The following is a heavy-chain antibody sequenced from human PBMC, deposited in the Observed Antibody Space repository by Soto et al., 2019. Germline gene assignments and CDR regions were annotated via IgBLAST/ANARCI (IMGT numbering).Heavy chain of an antibody. CDR1: GFTFDDYA. CDR2: ISWNSGSI. D-gene: IGHD3-10*01. Sequence: DVQLVESGGGLVQPGRSLRLSCAASGFTFDDYAMHWVRQAPGKGLEWVSGISWNSGSIGYADSVKGRFTISRDNAKNSLYLQMNSLRAEDTALYYCAKDGSGRGSSRSYHYMDVWGKGTTVTVSS. J-gene: IGHJ6*03. CDR3: AKDGSGRGSSRSYHYMDV. V-gene: IGHV3-9*01.